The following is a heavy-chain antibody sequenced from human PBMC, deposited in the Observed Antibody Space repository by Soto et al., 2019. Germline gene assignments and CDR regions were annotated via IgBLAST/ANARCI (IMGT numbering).Heavy chain of an antibody. V-gene: IGHV1-18*01. CDR3: ARGGHDSSADALDF. J-gene: IGHJ3*01. CDR1: SYTFTSFG. Sequence: GSVKVSCKASSYTFTSFGIIWVRQAPGQGLEWMGWISAYNGNTNYAQRVQGRVTMSTDTSTSTAYMELRSLRSDDTAVYYCARGGHDSSADALDFWGQAPMVTVSS. D-gene: IGHD3-22*01. CDR2: ISAYNGNT.